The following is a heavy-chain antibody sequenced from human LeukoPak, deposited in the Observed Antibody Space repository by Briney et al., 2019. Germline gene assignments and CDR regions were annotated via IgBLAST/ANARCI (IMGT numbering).Heavy chain of an antibody. V-gene: IGHV3-48*01. CDR2: ISSSSSTI. Sequence: GGSLRLSCAASGFTFSSYSMNWVRQAPGKGLEWVSYISSSSSTIYYADSVKGRFTISRDNAKNSLYLQMNSLRAEDTAVYYCASGDQNNYDILSWGQETLVTVSS. CDR1: GFTFSSYS. D-gene: IGHD3-9*01. CDR3: ASGDQNNYDILS. J-gene: IGHJ5*02.